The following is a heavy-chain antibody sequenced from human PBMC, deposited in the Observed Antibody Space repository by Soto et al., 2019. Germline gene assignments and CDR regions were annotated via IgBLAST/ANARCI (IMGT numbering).Heavy chain of an antibody. J-gene: IGHJ4*02. CDR1: GFTFSSYA. CDR2: ISGSGGST. D-gene: IGHD6-6*01. CDR3: AKDQVGSSSSLFDY. V-gene: IGHV3-23*01. Sequence: QPGGSLRLSCAASGFTFSSYAMSWVRQAPGKGLEWVSAISGSGGSTYYADSVKGRFTISRDNSKNTLYLQMNSLRAEDTAVYYSAKDQVGSSSSLFDYWGQGTLVTVSS.